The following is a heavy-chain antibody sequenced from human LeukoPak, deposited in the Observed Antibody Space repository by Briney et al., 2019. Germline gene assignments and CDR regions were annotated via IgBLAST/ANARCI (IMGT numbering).Heavy chain of an antibody. D-gene: IGHD2-2*01. CDR3: ARVSTSCYEFDY. CDR1: GYTFTSYG. J-gene: IGHJ4*02. Sequence: EASVKVSCKASGYTFTSYGISWVRQTPGQGLEWMGWISAYNGNTNYAQKLQGRVTMTTDTSTSTAYMELRSLRSDDMAVYYCARVSTSCYEFDYWGKGTLVTVSS. V-gene: IGHV1-18*03. CDR2: ISAYNGNT.